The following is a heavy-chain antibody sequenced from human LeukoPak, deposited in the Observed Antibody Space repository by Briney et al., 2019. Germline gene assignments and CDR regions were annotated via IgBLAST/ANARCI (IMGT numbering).Heavy chain of an antibody. J-gene: IGHJ6*02. Sequence: PSETLSLTCTVSGGSISTYYWSWIRQPPGKGLEWIGYIYYRGSTNSNPSLKSQVTMSVDTPRNQFSLKLTSVTAADTAVYYCAREAGSSYHYGMDVWGQGTTVTVSS. CDR1: GGSISTYY. CDR2: IYYRGST. V-gene: IGHV4-59*01. D-gene: IGHD6-19*01. CDR3: AREAGSSYHYGMDV.